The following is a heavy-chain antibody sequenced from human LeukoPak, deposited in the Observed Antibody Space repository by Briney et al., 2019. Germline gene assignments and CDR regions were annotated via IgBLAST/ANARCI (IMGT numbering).Heavy chain of an antibody. CDR2: IYYSGST. Sequence: SQTLSLTCTVSGGSISSGGYYWSWIPQHPGKGLEWIGYIYYSGSTYYNPSLKSRVTISVDTSKNQFSLKLSSVTAADTAVYYCARVVGRWRAAFDIWGQGTMVTVSS. V-gene: IGHV4-31*03. CDR1: GGSISSGGYY. CDR3: ARVVGRWRAAFDI. J-gene: IGHJ3*02. D-gene: IGHD4-23*01.